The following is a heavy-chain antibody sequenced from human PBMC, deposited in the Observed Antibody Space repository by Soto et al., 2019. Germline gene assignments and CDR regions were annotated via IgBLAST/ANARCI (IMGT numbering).Heavy chain of an antibody. D-gene: IGHD6-19*01. J-gene: IGHJ6*02. V-gene: IGHV3-23*01. CDR1: GFTFSSYA. CDR3: AKGLGGWYYKVSSPDIFYGGMGV. CDR2: VSGSGVST. Sequence: EVQLLESGGGLVQPGGSLRLSCAASGFTFSSYAMSWVRQAPGKGLEWVSAVSGSGVSTYYADSVKGRFTISRDNSKHTLCLPMNRRRAADTAVYYCAKGLGGWYYKVSSPDIFYGGMGVWGQGTTVTVSS.